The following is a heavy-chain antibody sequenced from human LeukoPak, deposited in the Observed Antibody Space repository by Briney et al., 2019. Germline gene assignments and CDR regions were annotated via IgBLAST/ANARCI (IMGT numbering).Heavy chain of an antibody. D-gene: IGHD5-18*01. V-gene: IGHV1-2*02. Sequence: ASVKVSCKASGYTSTGYYMHWVRQAPGQGLEWMGWINPNSGGTSYAQKFQGRVTMTRDTSISTAYMELSRLRSDDTAVYYCACGIQLWDPLDYWGQGTLVTVSS. CDR2: INPNSGGT. J-gene: IGHJ4*02. CDR1: GYTSTGYY. CDR3: ACGIQLWDPLDY.